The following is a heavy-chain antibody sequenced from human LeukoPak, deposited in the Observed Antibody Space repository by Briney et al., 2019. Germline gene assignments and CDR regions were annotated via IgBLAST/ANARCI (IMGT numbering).Heavy chain of an antibody. Sequence: SETLSLTCAVYGGSFSGYYWSWIRQPPGKGLEWIGEINHSGSTNYNPSLKSRVTMSVDTSKNQFSLKLSSVTAADTAVYYCARGRYSYRAWGQGTLVTVSS. CDR1: GGSFSGYY. CDR2: INHSGST. CDR3: ARGRYSYRA. V-gene: IGHV4-34*01. D-gene: IGHD5-18*01. J-gene: IGHJ4*02.